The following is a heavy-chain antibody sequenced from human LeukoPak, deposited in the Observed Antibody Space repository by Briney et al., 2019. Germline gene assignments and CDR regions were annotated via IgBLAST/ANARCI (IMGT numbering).Heavy chain of an antibody. D-gene: IGHD5-24*01. CDR2: IEQDGSKK. CDR1: GFMFSSNW. CDR3: TRVGYIDEGIDY. J-gene: IGHJ4*02. V-gene: IGHV3-7*04. Sequence: GGSLRLSCAASGFMFSSNWMTWVRQAPGKGLEWVANIEQDGSKKSYVDSVKGRFTISRDNAKNSLYLQMNSLRAEDTAIYYCTRVGYIDEGIDYWGQGTLVTVSS.